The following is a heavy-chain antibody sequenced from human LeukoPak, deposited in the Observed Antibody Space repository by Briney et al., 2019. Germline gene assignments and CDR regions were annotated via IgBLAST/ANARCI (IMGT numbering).Heavy chain of an antibody. V-gene: IGHV3-30-3*01. Sequence: GGSLRLSCAASGIIFHNYDMHWVRQAPGQGLEWVAVVSYDGSKKYYADSVKGRFTISRDNAKNSLYLQMNSLRDEDTAVYYCARDRGRYFDYWGQGTLVTVSS. CDR1: GIIFHNYD. CDR2: VSYDGSKK. J-gene: IGHJ4*02. D-gene: IGHD3-16*01. CDR3: ARDRGRYFDY.